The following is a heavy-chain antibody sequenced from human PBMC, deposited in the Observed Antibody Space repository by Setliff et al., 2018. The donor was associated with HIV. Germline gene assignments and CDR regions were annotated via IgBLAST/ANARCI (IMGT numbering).Heavy chain of an antibody. Sequence: GGSLRLSCVASGFNITNQYMTWVRQSPGKGLECVSVIYIDDLTFYTDSVKGRFTISRDTSKNTVYLEMKSLRAGDTALYYCARSGVYDHFSGYFIRPFDYWGQGALVTVS. CDR3: ARSGVYDHFSGYFIRPFDY. CDR2: IYIDDLT. V-gene: IGHV3-53*01. D-gene: IGHD3-22*01. CDR1: GFNITNQY. J-gene: IGHJ4*02.